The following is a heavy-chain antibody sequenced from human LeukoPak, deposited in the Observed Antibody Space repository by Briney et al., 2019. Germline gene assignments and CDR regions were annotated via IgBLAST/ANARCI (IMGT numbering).Heavy chain of an antibody. CDR1: GGSFSGYY. V-gene: IGHV4-34*01. Sequence: SETLSLTCAVYGGSFSGYYWSWIRQPPGKGLEWIGEINHSGSTNYNPSLKSRVTISVDTSKNQFSLKLSSVTAADTAMHYCARGGRILTVTIKFDYWGQGTLVTVSS. J-gene: IGHJ4*02. CDR3: ARGGRILTVTIKFDY. CDR2: INHSGST. D-gene: IGHD4-17*01.